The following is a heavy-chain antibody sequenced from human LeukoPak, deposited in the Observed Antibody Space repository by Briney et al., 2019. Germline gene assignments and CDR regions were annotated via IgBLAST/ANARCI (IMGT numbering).Heavy chain of an antibody. CDR1: GYTFTSYG. CDR3: ARGGDSGYEKGTFDY. J-gene: IGHJ4*02. Sequence: ASVKVSCKASGYTFTSYGISWVRQAPGQGLEWMGWISTNNGKTNYPQKLQGRVTMTTDTSTYTAYMELRSLRSDDTAVYYCARGGDSGYEKGTFDYWGQGTLVTVSS. D-gene: IGHD5-12*01. CDR2: ISTNNGKT. V-gene: IGHV1-18*01.